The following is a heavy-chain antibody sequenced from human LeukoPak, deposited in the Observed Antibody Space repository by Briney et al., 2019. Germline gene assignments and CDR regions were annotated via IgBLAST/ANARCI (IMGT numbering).Heavy chain of an antibody. Sequence: QPGGSLRLSCAASGFTFNNYWMTWVRQAPGKGLKGVANRKQDGGEGSYGDSVKGRFTISRDNAKKSLYLQMHSLRAEDTAVYYCARDGYGWESLDYWGQGALVTVSS. CDR3: ARDGYGWESLDY. CDR1: GFTFNNYW. CDR2: RKQDGGEG. D-gene: IGHD2-2*03. V-gene: IGHV3-7*04. J-gene: IGHJ4*02.